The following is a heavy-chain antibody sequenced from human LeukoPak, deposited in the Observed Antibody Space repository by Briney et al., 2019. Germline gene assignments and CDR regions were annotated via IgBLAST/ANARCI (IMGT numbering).Heavy chain of an antibody. CDR3: AKGSTSADIAVADPFDY. CDR2: IYSGGST. J-gene: IGHJ4*02. Sequence: GGSLRLSCAASGFTVSSNYMSWVRQAPGKGLEWVSVIYSGGSTYYADSVKGRFTISRDNSKNTLYLQMNSLRAEDTAVYYCAKGSTSADIAVADPFDYWGQGTLVTVSS. V-gene: IGHV3-53*01. CDR1: GFTVSSNY. D-gene: IGHD6-19*01.